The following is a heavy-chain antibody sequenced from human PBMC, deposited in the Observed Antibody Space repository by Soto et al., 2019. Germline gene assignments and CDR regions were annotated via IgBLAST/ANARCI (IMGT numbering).Heavy chain of an antibody. D-gene: IGHD5-12*01. Sequence: PGGSLRLSCAASGFTFSSYAMSWVRQAPGKGLEWVSAISGSGGSTYYADSVKGRFTISRDNSKNTLYLQMNSLRAEDTAVYYCAKDRVVATRKPNWFDPWGQGTLVTVSS. CDR2: ISGSGGST. CDR1: GFTFSSYA. J-gene: IGHJ5*02. CDR3: AKDRVVATRKPNWFDP. V-gene: IGHV3-23*01.